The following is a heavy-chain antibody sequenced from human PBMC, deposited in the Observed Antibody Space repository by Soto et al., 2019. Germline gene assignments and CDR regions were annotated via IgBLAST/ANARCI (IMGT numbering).Heavy chain of an antibody. J-gene: IGHJ4*02. CDR2: ISPNSGDT. CDR3: AREIWTPNGLQNFFDY. V-gene: IGHV1-18*01. D-gene: IGHD1-1*01. CDR1: GYTFTNFG. Sequence: QVQLVQSAGEVKQPGASVRVSCKASGYTFTNFGITWVRQAPGQGLEWMGWISPNSGDTRYAQNLQGRVTMTTDKYTTTAYMELRSLTSDDTALYYCAREIWTPNGLQNFFDYWGQGALVSVSS.